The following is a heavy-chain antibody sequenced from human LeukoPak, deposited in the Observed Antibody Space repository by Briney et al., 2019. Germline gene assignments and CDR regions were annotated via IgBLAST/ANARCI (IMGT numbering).Heavy chain of an antibody. CDR2: ISSSSSYI. CDR1: GFTFSSYS. D-gene: IGHD1-26*01. Sequence: GGSLRLSCAASGFTFSSYSMNWVRQAPGKGLEWVSSISSSSSYIYYADSVEGRFTISRDNAKNSLYLQMNSLRAEDTAVYYCARDTSYSGIDYWGQGTLVTVSS. V-gene: IGHV3-21*01. J-gene: IGHJ4*02. CDR3: ARDTSYSGIDY.